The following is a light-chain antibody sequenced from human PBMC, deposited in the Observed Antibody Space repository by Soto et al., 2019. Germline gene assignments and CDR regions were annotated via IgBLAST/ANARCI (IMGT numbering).Light chain of an antibody. V-gene: IGLV2-8*01. Sequence: QSALTQPPSASGSPGQSVTISCTGTSSDVGGYNYVSWYQQHPGKAPRLMVCEVTKRPSGVPARFSGSKSGNTASLTVSGLQAEDEADYYCSSHAGIKNVVFGGGTKLTVL. CDR2: EVT. CDR3: SSHAGIKNVV. J-gene: IGLJ3*02. CDR1: SSDVGGYNY.